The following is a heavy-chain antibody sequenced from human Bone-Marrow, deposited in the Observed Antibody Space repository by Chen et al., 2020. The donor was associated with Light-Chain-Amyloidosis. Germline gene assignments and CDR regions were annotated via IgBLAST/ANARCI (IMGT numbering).Heavy chain of an antibody. V-gene: IGHV3-74*01. CDR1: GFTFSSYW. Sequence: EVQLVESGGGLVQPWGSLRLSCAASGFTFSSYWIHWVRQAPGKGLVWVSRINSDGSSTSYADSVKGRFTISRDNAKNTLYLQMSSLRAEDTAVYYCTTQGVITGMRYWGQGTLVTVSS. D-gene: IGHD1-20*01. CDR2: INSDGSST. CDR3: TTQGVITGMRY. J-gene: IGHJ4*02.